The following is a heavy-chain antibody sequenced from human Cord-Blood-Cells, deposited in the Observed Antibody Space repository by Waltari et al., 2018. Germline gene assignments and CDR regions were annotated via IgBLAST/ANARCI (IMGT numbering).Heavy chain of an antibody. Sequence: QVQLQQSGPGLVTPSQTLSLTCAISGDSVSSHSAAWNWTRQSPSRGLEWLGRTYYRSKWYNDYAVSVKSRITINPDTSKNQFSLQLNSVTPEDTAVYYCAREPVSWGPDWFDPWGQGTQVTVSS. CDR2: TYYRSKWYN. CDR1: GDSVSSHSAA. D-gene: IGHD2-15*01. CDR3: AREPVSWGPDWFDP. J-gene: IGHJ5*02. V-gene: IGHV6-1*01.